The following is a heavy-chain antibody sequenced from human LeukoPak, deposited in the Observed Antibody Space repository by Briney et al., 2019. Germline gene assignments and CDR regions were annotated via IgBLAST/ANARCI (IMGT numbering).Heavy chain of an antibody. CDR1: GYSFTDYW. J-gene: IGHJ6*02. V-gene: IGHV5-51*01. Sequence: GESLKISCKGSGYSFTDYWIGWVRQMPGKGLEWMGIIFPGDFELKYSPSFQGQVIISVDKSIDTAYLQWGSLQASDTAMYYCARHGLEGCRGGMCYRSFHYYGMDVRGQGTTVTVSS. CDR2: IFPGDFEL. D-gene: IGHD2-15*01. CDR3: ARHGLEGCRGGMCYRSFHYYGMDV.